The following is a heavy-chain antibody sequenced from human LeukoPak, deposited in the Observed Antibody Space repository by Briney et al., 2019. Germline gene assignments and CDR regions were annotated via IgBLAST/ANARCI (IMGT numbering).Heavy chain of an antibody. CDR2: ISSSGSTI. J-gene: IGHJ3*02. CDR1: GFTFSSYS. Sequence: GGSLRLSCAASGFTFSSYSMNWVRQAPGKGLEWVSYISSSGSTIYYADSVKGRFTISRDNAKNSLYLQMNSLRAEDTAVYYCARDHRLAFDIWGQGTMVTVSS. V-gene: IGHV3-48*04. CDR3: ARDHRLAFDI.